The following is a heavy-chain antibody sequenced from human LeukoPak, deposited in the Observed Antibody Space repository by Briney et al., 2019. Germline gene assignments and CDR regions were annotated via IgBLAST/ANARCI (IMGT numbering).Heavy chain of an antibody. CDR2: ISWNSGNI. V-gene: IGHV3-9*01. Sequence: GRSLRLSCAASGFTFYGCAMPWVRHAPGKGLEWVSSISWNSGNIDYADSVRGRFTISRDNARNSLYLQMNSLEAGDTALYYCAKEGSVCTNGICRYFDSWGQGTLVTVSS. CDR1: GFTFYGCA. J-gene: IGHJ4*02. CDR3: AKEGSVCTNGICRYFDS. D-gene: IGHD2-8*01.